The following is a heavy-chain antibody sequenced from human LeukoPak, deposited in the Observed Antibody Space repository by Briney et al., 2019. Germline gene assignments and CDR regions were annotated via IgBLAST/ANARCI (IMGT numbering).Heavy chain of an antibody. V-gene: IGHV3-30*02. CDR1: GFTFSTYW. Sequence: GGSLRLSCAASGFTFSTYWMSWVRQAPGKGLEWVAFIRYDGSNKYYADSVKGRFTISRDNSKNTLYLQMNSLRAEDTAVYYCAKDQGYGDYEAYFDYWGQGTLVTVSS. D-gene: IGHD4-17*01. CDR2: IRYDGSNK. CDR3: AKDQGYGDYEAYFDY. J-gene: IGHJ4*02.